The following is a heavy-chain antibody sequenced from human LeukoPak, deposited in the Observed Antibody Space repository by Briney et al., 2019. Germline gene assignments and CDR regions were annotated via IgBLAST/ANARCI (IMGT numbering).Heavy chain of an antibody. CDR3: TRPVLRFLEWLHPGPHYYMDV. V-gene: IGHV3-73*01. CDR2: IRSKANSYAT. D-gene: IGHD3-3*01. CDR1: GSTFSGSA. Sequence: GGSLRLSCAASGSTFSGSAMHWVRQASGKGLEWVGRIRSKANSYATAYAASVKGRFTISRDDSKNTAYLQMNSLKTEDTAVYYCTRPVLRFLEWLHPGPHYYMDVWGKGTTVTVSS. J-gene: IGHJ6*03.